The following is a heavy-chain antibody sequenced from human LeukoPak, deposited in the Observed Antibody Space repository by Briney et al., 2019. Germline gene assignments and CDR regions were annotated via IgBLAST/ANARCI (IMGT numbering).Heavy chain of an antibody. CDR2: ISSSSSYI. V-gene: IGHV3-21*01. D-gene: IGHD6-19*01. J-gene: IGHJ4*02. CDR3: AREGGLAVAGPDY. CDR1: GFTFSSYS. Sequence: NTGGSLRLSCAASGFTFSSYSMNWVRQAPGKGLEWVSSISSSSSYIYYADSVKGRFTISRDNAKNSLYLQMNSLRAEDTAVYYCAREGGLAVAGPDYWGQGTLVTVSS.